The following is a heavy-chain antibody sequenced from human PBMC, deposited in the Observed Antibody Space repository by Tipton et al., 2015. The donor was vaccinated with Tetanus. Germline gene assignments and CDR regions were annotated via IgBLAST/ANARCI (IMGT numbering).Heavy chain of an antibody. CDR1: GGSMSNNY. V-gene: IGHV4-59*01. CDR2: IFHSGST. Sequence: TLSLTCTVSGGSMSNNYWSWIRQLPGKGLEWIAYIFHSGSTNYSPSLKSRAAISMDTSKNQISLKLSSVTAADTAVYYCARRSYCSSSRCFDAFDLWGQGTMVTASS. CDR3: ARRSYCSSSRCFDAFDL. D-gene: IGHD2-2*01. J-gene: IGHJ3*01.